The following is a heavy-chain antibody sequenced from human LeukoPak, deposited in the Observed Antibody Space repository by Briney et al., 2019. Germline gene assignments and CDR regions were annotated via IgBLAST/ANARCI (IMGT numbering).Heavy chain of an antibody. CDR1: GYTFNTHG. J-gene: IGHJ4*02. V-gene: IGHV7-4-1*02. CDR2: INTDTGTP. Sequence: ASVTVSFTAPGYTFNTHGLNWVRQAPGQGLEWMGWINTDTGTPTYAQGFTGRFVFSLDTSVSTAYLQISSLKAEDTAVYYCGRATYCRSNTPCIDYWGQGTLVTVSS. CDR3: GRATYCRSNTPCIDY. D-gene: IGHD2-2*01.